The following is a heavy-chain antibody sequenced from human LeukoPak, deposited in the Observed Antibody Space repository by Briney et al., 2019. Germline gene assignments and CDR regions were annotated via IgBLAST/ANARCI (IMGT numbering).Heavy chain of an antibody. D-gene: IGHD6-13*01. CDR3: AKEYLDSSPYFDY. CDR2: FDPEDGET. Sequence: APVKVSCKVSGYTLTELSMHWVRQAPGKGLEWMGGFDPEDGETIYAQKFQGRVTMTEDTSTDTAYMELSSLRAEDTAVYYCAKEYLDSSPYFDYWGQGTLVTVSS. J-gene: IGHJ4*02. V-gene: IGHV1-24*01. CDR1: GYTLTELS.